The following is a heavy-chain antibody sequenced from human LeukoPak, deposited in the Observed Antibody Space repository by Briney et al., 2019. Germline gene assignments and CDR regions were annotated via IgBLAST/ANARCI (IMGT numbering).Heavy chain of an antibody. Sequence: TSQTLSLTRSVSGGSVSSYYWSWIRQPPGKGLEWIGYIYNNGRTYYNPSLKSRVTISVDTSKNLFSLKVSSVTAADTAVYFCARQESSYGSGSYFDYWGQGFLVTVSS. CDR1: GGSVSSYY. V-gene: IGHV4-59*08. CDR2: IYNNGRT. CDR3: ARQESSYGSGSYFDY. D-gene: IGHD3-10*01. J-gene: IGHJ4*02.